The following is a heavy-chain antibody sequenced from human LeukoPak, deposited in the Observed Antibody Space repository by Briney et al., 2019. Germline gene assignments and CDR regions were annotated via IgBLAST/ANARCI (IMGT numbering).Heavy chain of an antibody. CDR3: ARRSSGWGNYMDV. CDR1: GFTFSSYW. J-gene: IGHJ6*03. D-gene: IGHD3-22*01. Sequence: QPGGSLRLTCAASGFTFSSYWMNWVRQAPGKGLEWVSYISSSGSTIDYADSVKGRFTISRDNAKNSLYLQMNSLRAEDTAVYYCARRSSGWGNYMDVWGKGTTVTISS. V-gene: IGHV3-48*04. CDR2: ISSSGSTI.